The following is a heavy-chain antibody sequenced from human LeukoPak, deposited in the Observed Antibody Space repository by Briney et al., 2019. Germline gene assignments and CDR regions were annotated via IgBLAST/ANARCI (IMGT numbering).Heavy chain of an antibody. CDR3: AKAPRSDYPGY. CDR1: GFTFSSYS. D-gene: IGHD4-17*01. V-gene: IGHV3-48*04. Sequence: GGSLRLSCAASGFTFSSYSMNWVRQAPGKGLEWVSYISSSSSTIYYADSVKGRFTISRDNSKNTLYLQMNSLRAEDTAVYYCAKAPRSDYPGYWGQGTLVTVSS. J-gene: IGHJ4*02. CDR2: ISSSSSTI.